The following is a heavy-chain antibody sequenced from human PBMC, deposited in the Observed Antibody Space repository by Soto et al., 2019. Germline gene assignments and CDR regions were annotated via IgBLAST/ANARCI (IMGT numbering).Heavy chain of an antibody. Sequence: QVQLVESGGGVVQPGRSLRLSCAASGFTFSSYGMHWVRQAPGKGLEWVAVIWYDGSNKYYADSVKGRFTISRDNSKNTLYLQMKSLRAEDTAVYYCARARYFDWLPKAGMDVWGQGTTVTVSS. CDR2: IWYDGSNK. CDR3: ARARYFDWLPKAGMDV. V-gene: IGHV3-33*01. D-gene: IGHD3-9*01. J-gene: IGHJ6*02. CDR1: GFTFSSYG.